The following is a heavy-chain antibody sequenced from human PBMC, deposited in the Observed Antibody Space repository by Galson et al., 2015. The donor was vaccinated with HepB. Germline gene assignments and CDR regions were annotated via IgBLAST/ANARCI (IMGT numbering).Heavy chain of an antibody. V-gene: IGHV3-30*18. D-gene: IGHD6-6*01. CDR3: AKDRRAAAHEFYYYYGMDV. CDR2: ISYDGSNK. J-gene: IGHJ6*02. Sequence: SLRLSCAASGFTFSSYGMHWVRQAPGKGLEWVAVISYDGSNKYYADSVKGRFTISRDNSKNTLYLQMNSLRAEDTAVYYCAKDRRAAAHEFYYYYGMDVWGQGTTVTVSS. CDR1: GFTFSSYG.